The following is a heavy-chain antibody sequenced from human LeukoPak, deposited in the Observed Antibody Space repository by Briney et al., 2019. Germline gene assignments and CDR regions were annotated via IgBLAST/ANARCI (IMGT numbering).Heavy chain of an antibody. CDR3: ARVGVAYCSSTSCATGDYYYMDV. V-gene: IGHV3-21*01. CDR1: GFTFSSYS. CDR2: ISSSSSYI. D-gene: IGHD2-2*01. J-gene: IGHJ6*03. Sequence: GSLRLSCAASGFTFSSYSMNWVRQAPGKGLEWVSSISSSSSYIYYADSVKGRFTISRDNAKNSLYLQMNSLRAEDTAVYYYARVGVAYCSSTSCATGDYYYMDVWGKGTTVTVSS.